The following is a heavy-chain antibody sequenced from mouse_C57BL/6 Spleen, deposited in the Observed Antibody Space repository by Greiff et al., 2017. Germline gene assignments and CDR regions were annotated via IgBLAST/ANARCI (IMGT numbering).Heavy chain of an antibody. CDR2: INPSSGYT. CDR1: GYTFTSYT. D-gene: IGHD2-4*01. Sequence: QVQLKQSGAELARPGASVKMSCKASGYTFTSYTMHWVKQRPGQGLEWIGYINPSSGYTKYNQKFKDKATLTADKSSSTAYMQLSSLTSEDSAVYYCAMGDYDEDYAMDYWGQGTSVTVSS. J-gene: IGHJ4*01. CDR3: AMGDYDEDYAMDY. V-gene: IGHV1-4*01.